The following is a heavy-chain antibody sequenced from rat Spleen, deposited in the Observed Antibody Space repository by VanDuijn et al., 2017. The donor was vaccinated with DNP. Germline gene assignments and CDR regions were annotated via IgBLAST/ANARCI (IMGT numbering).Heavy chain of an antibody. J-gene: IGHJ4*01. CDR2: INRAGST. Sequence: EVQLQESGPGLVKPSQSLSLTCSVTGYSITSSYRWNWIRKFPGNKLEWMGSINRAGSTNYNPSLKSRISITRDTSKNQFFLQLNSVTTEDTATYYCARWPGYNPPYAMDAWGQGTSVTVSS. CDR1: GYSITSSYR. V-gene: IGHV3-3*01. CDR3: ARWPGYNPPYAMDA. D-gene: IGHD1-4*01.